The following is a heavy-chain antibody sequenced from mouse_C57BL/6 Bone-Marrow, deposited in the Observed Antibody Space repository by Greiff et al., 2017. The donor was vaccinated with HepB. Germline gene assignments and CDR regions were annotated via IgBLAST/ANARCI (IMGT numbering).Heavy chain of an antibody. CDR1: GYTFTDYY. D-gene: IGHD2-14*01. CDR2: INPNNGGT. CDR3: AIYYRWYFDV. J-gene: IGHJ1*03. Sequence: VQLQQSGPELVKPGASVKISCKASGYTFTDYYMNWVKQSHGKSLEWIGDINPNNGGTSYNQKFKGKATLTVDKSSSTAYMELRSLTSEDSAVYYCAIYYRWYFDVWGTGTTVTVSS. V-gene: IGHV1-26*01.